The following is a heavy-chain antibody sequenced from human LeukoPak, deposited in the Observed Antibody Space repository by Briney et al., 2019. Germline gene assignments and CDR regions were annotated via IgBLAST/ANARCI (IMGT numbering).Heavy chain of an antibody. CDR2: ISGSGGST. J-gene: IGHJ6*03. V-gene: IGHV3-23*01. D-gene: IGHD1-26*01. CDR1: GFTFSSYA. CDR3: AADWEAIVGAKDYYYYMDV. Sequence: PGGSLRLSCAASGFTFSSYAMSWVRQAPGKGLEWVSAISGSGGSTYYADSVKGRFTISRDNSKNTLYLQMNSLRAEDTAVYYCAADWEAIVGAKDYYYYMDVWGKGTTVTVSS.